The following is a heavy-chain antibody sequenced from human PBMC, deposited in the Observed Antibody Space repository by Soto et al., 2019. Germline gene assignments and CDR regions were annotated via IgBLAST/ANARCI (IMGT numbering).Heavy chain of an antibody. J-gene: IGHJ5*02. Sequence: SESLSLTCTVFGGSVSIGDYLWSWIRQRPGKGLEWIGYIHDSGNTYYNPSLKSRVTISLDTSKNQFSLKVTSMTAADTAVYFCARARGGDSGDYASLFDRWGQGNLVTVSS. CDR1: GGSVSIGDYL. D-gene: IGHD4-17*01. CDR3: ARARGGDSGDYASLFDR. V-gene: IGHV4-30-4*01. CDR2: IHDSGNT.